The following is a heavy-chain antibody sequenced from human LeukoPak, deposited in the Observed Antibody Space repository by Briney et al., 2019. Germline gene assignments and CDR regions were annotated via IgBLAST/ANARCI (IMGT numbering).Heavy chain of an antibody. CDR3: ARDLVEGPYTYYDSSGYFDY. D-gene: IGHD3-22*01. J-gene: IGHJ4*02. Sequence: GGSLRLSCAASGFTFSDYYMSWIRQAPGKGLEWLSYISKNGKTIYYADSVKGRFTISRDNARKSVYLQMHSLRAEDTAVYYCARDLVEGPYTYYDSSGYFDYWGQGTLVTVSS. V-gene: IGHV3-11*04. CDR2: ISKNGKTI. CDR1: GFTFSDYY.